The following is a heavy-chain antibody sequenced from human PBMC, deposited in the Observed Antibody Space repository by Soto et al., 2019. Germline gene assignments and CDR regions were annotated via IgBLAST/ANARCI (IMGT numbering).Heavy chain of an antibody. CDR2: ISSNGGST. CDR3: ARDPTPVAGTEWNWFDP. D-gene: IGHD6-19*01. Sequence: PGGSLRLSCAASGFTFSSYAMHWVRQATGKGLEYVSAISSNGGSTYYANSVKGRFTISRDNSKNTLYLQMGSLRAEDMAVYYCARDPTPVAGTEWNWFDPWGQGTLVTVSS. CDR1: GFTFSSYA. V-gene: IGHV3-64*01. J-gene: IGHJ5*02.